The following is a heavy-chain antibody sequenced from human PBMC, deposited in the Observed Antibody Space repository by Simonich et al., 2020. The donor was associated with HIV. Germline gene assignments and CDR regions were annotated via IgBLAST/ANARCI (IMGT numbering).Heavy chain of an antibody. CDR2: INPNSGGT. CDR1: GYTFTGYY. D-gene: IGHD6-13*01. V-gene: IGHV1-2*02. Sequence: QVQLVQSGAEVKKPGASVKVSCKASGYTFTGYYMHWVRQAPGQGLEWMGWINPNSGGTNYAQKFQGRVTMTRDTSISTAYMELSRLRSDDTAVYYCARGQSPKPGIAAAGSSYWGQGTLVTVSS. CDR3: ARGQSPKPGIAAAGSSY. J-gene: IGHJ4*02.